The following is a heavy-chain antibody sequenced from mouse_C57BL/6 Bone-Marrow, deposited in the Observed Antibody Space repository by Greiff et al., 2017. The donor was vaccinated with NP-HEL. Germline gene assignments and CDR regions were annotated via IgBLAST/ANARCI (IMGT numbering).Heavy chain of an antibody. J-gene: IGHJ3*01. CDR1: GYTFTSYG. V-gene: IGHV1-81*01. CDR2: IYPRSGNT. D-gene: IGHD1-1*01. Sequence: QVQLQQSGAELARPGASVKLSCKASGYTFTSYGISWVKQRTGQGLEWIGEIYPRSGNTYYNEKFKGKATLTADKSSSTAYMEIRSLTSEDSAVYFCARNPPITTPFAYWGQGTLVTVSA. CDR3: ARNPPITTPFAY.